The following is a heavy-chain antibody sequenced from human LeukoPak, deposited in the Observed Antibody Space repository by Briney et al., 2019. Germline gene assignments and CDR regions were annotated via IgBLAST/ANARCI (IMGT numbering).Heavy chain of an antibody. CDR2: INHSGST. CDR3: ARHNSGWFGPGYYYYYMDV. CDR1: GGSFSGYY. V-gene: IGHV4-34*01. J-gene: IGHJ6*03. D-gene: IGHD6-19*01. Sequence: SETLSLTCAVYGGSFSGYYWSWIRQPPGKGLEWIGEINHSGSTNYNPSLKSQVSISIDTSKNQFSLRLTSVTAADTAVYYCARHNSGWFGPGYYYYYMDVWGKGTTVTISS.